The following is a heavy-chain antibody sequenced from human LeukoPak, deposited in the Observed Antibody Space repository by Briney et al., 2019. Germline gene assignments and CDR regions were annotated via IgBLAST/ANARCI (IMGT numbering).Heavy chain of an antibody. CDR1: GGTFSSYA. V-gene: IGHV1-69*06. Sequence: ASVKVSCKASGGTFSSYAISWVRQAPGQGLEWMGGIIPIFGTANYAQKFRGRVTITADKSTSTAYMELSSLRSEDTAVYYCARDLAGYYGSGSGGGYWGQGTLVTVSS. CDR3: ARDLAGYYGSGSGGGY. J-gene: IGHJ4*02. D-gene: IGHD3-10*01. CDR2: IIPIFGTA.